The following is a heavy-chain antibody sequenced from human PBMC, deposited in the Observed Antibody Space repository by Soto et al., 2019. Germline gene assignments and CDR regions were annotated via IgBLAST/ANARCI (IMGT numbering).Heavy chain of an antibody. CDR1: GYTFTRFY. Sequence: GASVKVSCKASGYTFTRFYIHWVRQAPGQGLEWMGLINPSGDSTTYAQKFQGRVIMTRDTSTSTDYMELSSLRFEDTAVYYCTRKSSIFCSGGSCSSHFDNWGQGTLVPVSS. J-gene: IGHJ4*02. D-gene: IGHD2-15*01. CDR2: INPSGDST. V-gene: IGHV1-46*03. CDR3: TRKSSIFCSGGSCSSHFDN.